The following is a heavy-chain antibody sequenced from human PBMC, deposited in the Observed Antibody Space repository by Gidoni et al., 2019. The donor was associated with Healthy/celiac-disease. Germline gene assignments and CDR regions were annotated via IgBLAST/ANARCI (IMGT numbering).Heavy chain of an antibody. CDR2: ISYDGSNK. J-gene: IGHJ3*02. CDR1: GFTFSSYG. Sequence: QVQLVESGGGVVQPGRSLRLSCAASGFTFSSYGMHWVRQAPGKGLEWVAVISYDGSNKYYADSVKGRFTISRDNSKNTLYLQMNSLRAEDTAVYYCAKAPIGYCSSTSCYFAFDIWGQGTMVTVSS. D-gene: IGHD2-2*01. CDR3: AKAPIGYCSSTSCYFAFDI. V-gene: IGHV3-30*18.